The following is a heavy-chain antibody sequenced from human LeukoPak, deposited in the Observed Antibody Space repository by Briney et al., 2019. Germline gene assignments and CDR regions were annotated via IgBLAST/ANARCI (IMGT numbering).Heavy chain of an antibody. V-gene: IGHV4-59*11. CDR1: DDSFSSHY. CDR3: ARDLVTVTKGFDI. J-gene: IGHJ3*02. CDR2: ISYIGRT. Sequence: PSETLSLTCAASDDSFSSHYWTWIRQPPGKGLEWIGYISYIGRTNYNPSLMSRVTISIDTSKNQFSLKLTSVTAADTAVYYCARDLVTVTKGFDIWGQGTMVSVSS. D-gene: IGHD4-17*01.